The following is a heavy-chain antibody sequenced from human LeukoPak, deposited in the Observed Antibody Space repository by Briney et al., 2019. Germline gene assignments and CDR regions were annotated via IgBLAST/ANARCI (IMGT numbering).Heavy chain of an antibody. Sequence: GASVKVSCKASGYTFTSYYMHWVRQAPGQGLEWMGWINPNSGGTSYAQKFQGRVTMTRDTSISTAYMELSRLISDDTAVYYCARDQRFLEWSHFDWFDPWGQGTLVTVSS. CDR2: INPNSGGT. CDR1: GYTFTSYY. D-gene: IGHD3-3*01. J-gene: IGHJ5*02. V-gene: IGHV1-2*02. CDR3: ARDQRFLEWSHFDWFDP.